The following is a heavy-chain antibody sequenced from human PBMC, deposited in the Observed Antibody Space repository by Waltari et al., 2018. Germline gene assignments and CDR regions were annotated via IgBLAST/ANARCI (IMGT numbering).Heavy chain of an antibody. Sequence: QVQLQESGPGLVKPSETLSVTCSVPGGSINPHYWSGHRHPPGKGLEGIGNIYHRGRTDFNPSLQSRVTISVDMSKNQFSLQLSSVTAADTAVYFCARPRSGYSMDHFDSWGQGVLVTVSS. V-gene: IGHV4-59*11. CDR2: IYHRGRT. D-gene: IGHD6-13*01. J-gene: IGHJ4*02. CDR1: GGSINPHY. CDR3: ARPRSGYSMDHFDS.